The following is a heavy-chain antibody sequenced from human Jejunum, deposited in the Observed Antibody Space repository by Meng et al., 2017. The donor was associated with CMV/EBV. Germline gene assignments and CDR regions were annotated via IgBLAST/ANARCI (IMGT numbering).Heavy chain of an antibody. CDR3: ARGPPSRLRFLEWSLYYFDY. Sequence: GYYWSWIRQPPGKGLEWIGEINHSGNTNYNPSLKSRVTISVDTSKNQFSLKLSSVTAADTAVYYCARGPPSRLRFLEWSLYYFDYWGQGTLVTVSS. V-gene: IGHV4-34*01. CDR2: INHSGNT. D-gene: IGHD3-3*01. J-gene: IGHJ4*02. CDR1: GYY.